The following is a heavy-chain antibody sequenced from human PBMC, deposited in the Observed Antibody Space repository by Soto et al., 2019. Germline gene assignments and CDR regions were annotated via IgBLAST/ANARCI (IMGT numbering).Heavy chain of an antibody. V-gene: IGHV1-2*04. J-gene: IGHJ4*02. D-gene: IGHD3-3*01. CDR1: GYTFTGYY. CDR3: ARGRVLRFLEWLPFDY. Sequence: QVQLVQSGAEVKKPGASVKVSCKASGYTFTGYYMHWVRQAPGQGLEWMGWINPNSGGTNYAQKFQGWVTMTRDTSISTAYMELSRLRSDDTAVYYCARGRVLRFLEWLPFDYWGQGTLVTVSS. CDR2: INPNSGGT.